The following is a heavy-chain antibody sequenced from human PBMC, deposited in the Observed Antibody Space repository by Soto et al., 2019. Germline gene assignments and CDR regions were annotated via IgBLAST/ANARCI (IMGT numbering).Heavy chain of an antibody. CDR1: GGSISSGGYY. D-gene: IGHD3-22*01. V-gene: IGHV4-31*03. Sequence: SETLSLTCTVSGGSISSGGYYWSWIRQHPGKGLEWIGYIYYSGSTYYNPSLKSRVTISVDTSKNQFSLKLSSVTAADTAVYYCAGDGDYYDSSGYYYVLDYWGQGTLDTVSS. CDR3: AGDGDYYDSSGYYYVLDY. CDR2: IYYSGST. J-gene: IGHJ4*02.